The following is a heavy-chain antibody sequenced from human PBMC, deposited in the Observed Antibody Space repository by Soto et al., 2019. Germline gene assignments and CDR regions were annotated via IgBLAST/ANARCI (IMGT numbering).Heavy chain of an antibody. D-gene: IGHD2-21*02. CDR2: ISSSSSYI. J-gene: IGHJ1*01. CDR3: ASGLSDSYFQH. V-gene: IGHV3-21*01. Sequence: EVQLVESGGGLVKPGGSLRLSCAASGFTFSSYSMNWVRQAPGKGLEWVSSISSSSSYIYYSDSVNSRFTSSRDNAKNSLYLQMNSLRAEDTAVYYCASGLSDSYFQHWGQGALGTVSS. CDR1: GFTFSSYS.